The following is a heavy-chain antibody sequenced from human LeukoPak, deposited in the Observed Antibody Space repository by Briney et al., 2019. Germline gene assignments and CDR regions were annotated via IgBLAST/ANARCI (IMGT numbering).Heavy chain of an antibody. V-gene: IGHV3-21*01. CDR2: ISSSSSYI. Sequence: GGSLRLFCAASGFTFSRYSMNWVRQAPGKGLEWVSSISSSSSYIYYADSGRGRFTISRDNAKNSLYMQMKSLRGADTAVCYFARVRGCSCGLGIDYWGHGTLGTLSS. D-gene: IGHD5-18*01. CDR1: GFTFSRYS. CDR3: ARVRGCSCGLGIDY. J-gene: IGHJ4*01.